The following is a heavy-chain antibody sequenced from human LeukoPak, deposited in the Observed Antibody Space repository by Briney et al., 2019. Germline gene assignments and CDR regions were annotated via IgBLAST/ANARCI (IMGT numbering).Heavy chain of an antibody. J-gene: IGHJ4*02. V-gene: IGHV4-59*01. Sequence: SETLSLTCTVSGGSISSYYWSWIRQPPGKGLEWIGYIYYSGSTNYNPSLKSRVTISVDTSKNQFSLKLSSVTAADTAVYYCARGLGYFDYWGQGTLVTVSS. CDR2: IYYSGST. CDR1: GGSISSYY. CDR3: ARGLGYFDY. D-gene: IGHD3-22*01.